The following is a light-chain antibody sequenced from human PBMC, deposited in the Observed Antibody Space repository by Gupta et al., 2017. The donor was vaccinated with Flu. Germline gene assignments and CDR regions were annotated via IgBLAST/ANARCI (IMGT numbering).Light chain of an antibody. Sequence: EIVLTQSPGTLSLSPGERATLSCRASQSVSSSYLAWYQQKPGQAPRLLIYGASSRATGIPDRFSGSGSGTEFTLTISRLEPEDFAVYYCQQDGSSWVTFGHGTKVDIK. J-gene: IGKJ3*01. CDR2: GAS. CDR1: QSVSSSY. CDR3: QQDGSSWVT. V-gene: IGKV3-20*01.